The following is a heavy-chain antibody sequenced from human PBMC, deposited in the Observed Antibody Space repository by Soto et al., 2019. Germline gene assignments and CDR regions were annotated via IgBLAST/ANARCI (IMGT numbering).Heavy chain of an antibody. J-gene: IGHJ4*02. CDR3: ARDAGYGPTAY. CDR2: ISAYNGNT. V-gene: IGHV1-18*01. D-gene: IGHD5-18*01. Sequence: QVQLVQSGAEVKKPGASVKASCKASGYTFTSYGISRVRQAPGQGLAWRGWISAYNGNTNYAPELQGIVTMTADTSTSTGYMERRCLRSDDTSVFACARDAGYGPTAYWCQGTMVTVSS. CDR1: GYTFTSYG.